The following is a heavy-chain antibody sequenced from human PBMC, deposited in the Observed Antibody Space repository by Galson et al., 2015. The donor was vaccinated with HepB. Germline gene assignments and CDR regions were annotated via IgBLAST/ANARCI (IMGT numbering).Heavy chain of an antibody. V-gene: IGHV3-23*01. CDR3: AKSPRDGYSLHFDY. D-gene: IGHD5-24*01. Sequence: SLRLSCAASGFTFSSYAMSWVRQAPGKGLEWVSSVSGSGGITYYADSVMGRFTISRDNSKNTLYLQVNSLRAEDTALYYCAKSPRDGYSLHFDYWGQGTLVTVSS. CDR2: VSGSGGIT. J-gene: IGHJ4*02. CDR1: GFTFSSYA.